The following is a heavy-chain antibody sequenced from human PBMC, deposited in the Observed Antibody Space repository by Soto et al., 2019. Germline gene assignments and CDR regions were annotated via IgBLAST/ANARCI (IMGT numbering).Heavy chain of an antibody. V-gene: IGHV4-39*01. CDR1: GGSISSGGYY. CDR2: IYYSGST. J-gene: IGHJ5*02. CDR3: ARHFSPIPEGFDP. Sequence: SETLSLTCTVSGGSISSGGYYWSWIRQHPGKGLEWIGSIYYSGSTDNNPSLKSRVTISVDTSKNQFSLKLTSVTAADTAVYYCARHFSPIPEGFDPWGQGTLVTVSS.